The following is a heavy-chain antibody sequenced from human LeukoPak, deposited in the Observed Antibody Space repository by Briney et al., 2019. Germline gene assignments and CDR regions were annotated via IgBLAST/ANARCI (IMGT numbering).Heavy chain of an antibody. J-gene: IGHJ3*02. Sequence: GESLKISCKGSGYSFTSYWIAWVRQMPGKGLEWMGILYPGDSDTRYSPSFQGQVTISADRSITTAYLQWSSLKASDTAMYYCARLYLPYTSAWYGSAFDIWGQGTMVTVSS. V-gene: IGHV5-51*01. CDR3: ARLYLPYTSAWYGSAFDI. CDR2: LYPGDSDT. D-gene: IGHD6-13*01. CDR1: GYSFTSYW.